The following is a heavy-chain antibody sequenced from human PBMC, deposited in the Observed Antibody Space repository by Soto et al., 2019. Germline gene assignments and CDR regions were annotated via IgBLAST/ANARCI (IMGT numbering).Heavy chain of an antibody. CDR2: ISSSSSYT. D-gene: IGHD3-22*01. CDR3: ARDPRPQDYYDSSGYYSYYYGMDV. Sequence: QVQLVESGGGLVKPGGSLRLSCAASGFTFSDYYMSWIRQAPGKGLEWVSYISSSSSYTNYADSVKGRFTISRDNAKNSLYLQMNSLRAEDTAVYYCARDPRPQDYYDSSGYYSYYYGMDVWGRGTTVTVSS. CDR1: GFTFSDYY. J-gene: IGHJ6*02. V-gene: IGHV3-11*06.